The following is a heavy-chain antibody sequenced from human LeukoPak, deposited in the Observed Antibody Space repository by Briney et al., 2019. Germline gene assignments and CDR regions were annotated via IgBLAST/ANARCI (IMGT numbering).Heavy chain of an antibody. CDR3: AKGGMYYYDSSGYRDYFDY. J-gene: IGHJ4*02. CDR1: GFTFSSYA. Sequence: GGSLRLSCAASGFTFSSYAMSWVRQAPGKGLEWVSAISGSVGSTYYADSVQGRFNISRDNSNNTLYLQMNSLRAEDTAVYYCAKGGMYYYDSSGYRDYFDYWGQGTLVTVSS. D-gene: IGHD3-22*01. V-gene: IGHV3-23*01. CDR2: ISGSVGST.